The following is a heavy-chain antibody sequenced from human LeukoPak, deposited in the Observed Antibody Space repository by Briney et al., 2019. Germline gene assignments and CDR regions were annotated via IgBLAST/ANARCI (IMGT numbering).Heavy chain of an antibody. Sequence: PGGSLRLSCAASGFTFSGSAMHWVRQASGKGLEWVGRIRSQANSYATAYAASVKGRFTISRDDSKNTTYLQMNSLKTEDTAVYYCTRPRTVAGTKDYWGQGTLVTVSS. CDR3: TRPRTVAGTKDY. J-gene: IGHJ4*02. V-gene: IGHV3-73*01. CDR1: GFTFSGSA. D-gene: IGHD6-19*01. CDR2: IRSQANSYAT.